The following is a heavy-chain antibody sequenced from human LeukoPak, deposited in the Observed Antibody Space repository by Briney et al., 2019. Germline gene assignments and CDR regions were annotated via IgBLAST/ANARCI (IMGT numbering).Heavy chain of an antibody. V-gene: IGHV3-73*01. CDR1: GFTFSGSA. CDR3: AKAGVVVAASNWFDP. CDR2: IGSKGNSYAT. J-gene: IGHJ5*02. Sequence: GGSLRLSCAASGFTFSGSAMHWVRQAPGKGLEWVGRIGSKGNSYATAYAASVKGRFTISRDDSRNTAFLQMNSLKTEDTAVYYCAKAGVVVAASNWFDPWGQGTLVAVSS. D-gene: IGHD2-15*01.